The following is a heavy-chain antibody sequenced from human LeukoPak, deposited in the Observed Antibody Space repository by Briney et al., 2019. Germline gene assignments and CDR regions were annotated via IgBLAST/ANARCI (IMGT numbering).Heavy chain of an antibody. CDR1: GFTFSSYA. CDR3: ARASSYSSGWYNWFDP. J-gene: IGHJ5*02. Sequence: PGGSLRLSCAASGFTFSSYAMHWVRQAPGKGLEWVAVISYDGSNKYYADSVKGRFTISRDNSKNTLYLQMNSLRAEDTAVYYCARASSYSSGWYNWFDPWGQGTLVTVSS. D-gene: IGHD6-19*01. CDR2: ISYDGSNK. V-gene: IGHV3-30*04.